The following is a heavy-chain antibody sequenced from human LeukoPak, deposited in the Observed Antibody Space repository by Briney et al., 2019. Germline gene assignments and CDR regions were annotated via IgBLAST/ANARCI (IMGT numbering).Heavy chain of an antibody. CDR3: ARDTYYHDSSDRPADAFDI. Sequence: ASETLSLTCSVSDDSISSTDYYWSWIRQPPGRGLEWIGNIYYSGSTYYNPSLKSRVTISVDTSKNQFSLKLSSVTAADTAVYYCARDTYYHDSSDRPADAFDIWGPGTMVTVSS. D-gene: IGHD3-22*01. CDR2: IYYSGST. J-gene: IGHJ3*02. CDR1: DDSISSTDYY. V-gene: IGHV4-30-4*01.